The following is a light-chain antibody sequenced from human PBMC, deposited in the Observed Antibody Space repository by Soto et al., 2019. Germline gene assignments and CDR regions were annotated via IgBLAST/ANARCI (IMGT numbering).Light chain of an antibody. J-gene: IGKJ5*01. CDR3: QQTYRTPIT. Sequence: DIQMTQSPSSLSASVRDRVTITCRASQSISSFLNWYQQKPGKAPKLLIYAASSLQSGVPARFSGSGSGTDFTLTISSLQPEDFATYFCQQTYRTPITFGQGTRLE. CDR1: QSISSF. CDR2: AAS. V-gene: IGKV1-39*01.